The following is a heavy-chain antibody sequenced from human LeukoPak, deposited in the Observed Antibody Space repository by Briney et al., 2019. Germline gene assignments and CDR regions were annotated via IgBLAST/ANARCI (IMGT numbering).Heavy chain of an antibody. Sequence: PSETLSLTCAVYGGSFSGYYWSWIRQPPGKGLEWIGYIYYSGSTNYNPSLKSRVTISVDTSKNQFSLKLSSVTAADTAVYYCASAAVAGQIDYWGQGTLVTVSS. V-gene: IGHV4-59*01. J-gene: IGHJ4*02. CDR3: ASAAVAGQIDY. CDR1: GGSFSGYY. CDR2: IYYSGST. D-gene: IGHD6-19*01.